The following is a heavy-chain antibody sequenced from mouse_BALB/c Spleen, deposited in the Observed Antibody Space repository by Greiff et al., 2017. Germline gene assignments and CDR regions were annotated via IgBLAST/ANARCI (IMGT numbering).Heavy chain of an antibody. J-gene: IGHJ4*01. Sequence: EVQGVESGGGLVQPGGSMKLSCVASGFTFSNYWMNWVRQSPEKGLEWVAEIRLKSNNYATHYAESVKGRFTISRDDSKSSVYLQMNNLRAEDTGIYYCTPYGNYVDAMDYWGQGTSVTVSS. CDR2: IRLKSNNYAT. CDR1: GFTFSNYW. D-gene: IGHD2-1*01. CDR3: TPYGNYVDAMDY. V-gene: IGHV6-6*02.